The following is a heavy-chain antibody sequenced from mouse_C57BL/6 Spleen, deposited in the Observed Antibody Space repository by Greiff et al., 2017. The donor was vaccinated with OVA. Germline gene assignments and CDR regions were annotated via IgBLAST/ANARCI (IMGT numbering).Heavy chain of an antibody. V-gene: IGHV2-2*01. J-gene: IGHJ1*03. CDR2: IWSGGST. CDR1: GFSLTSYG. D-gene: IGHD2-5*01. Sequence: VKLMESGPGLVQPSQSLSITCTVSGFSLTSYGVHWVRQSPGKGLEWLGVIWSGGSTDYNAAFISRLSISKDNSKSQVFFKMNSLQADDTAIYYCARNHYSNYRYFDVWGTGTTVTVSS. CDR3: ARNHYSNYRYFDV.